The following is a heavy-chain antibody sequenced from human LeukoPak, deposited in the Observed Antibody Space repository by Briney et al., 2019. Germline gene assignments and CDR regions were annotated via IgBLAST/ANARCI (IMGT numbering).Heavy chain of an antibody. J-gene: IGHJ4*02. V-gene: IGHV3-23*01. D-gene: IGHD3-3*01. CDR1: GFTCTSYA. CDR2: ISGSGSST. CDR3: ARGVPYDSWSGPHYSDY. Sequence: PGGSLRLSCAASGFTCTSYAMYWVRQAPGKGLAWVSTISGSGSSTYYVDSVKGRFTISRDSAKNSLYLQMNSLRAEDTAVYYCARGVPYDSWSGPHYSDYWGQGTLVTVSS.